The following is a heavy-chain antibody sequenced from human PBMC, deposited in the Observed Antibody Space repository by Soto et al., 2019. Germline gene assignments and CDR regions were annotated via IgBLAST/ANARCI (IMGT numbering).Heavy chain of an antibody. CDR2: IYWDDDK. V-gene: IGHV2-5*02. Sequence: QITLKESGPTLVRPAQTLTLTCDFSGFSLSTYHMGVAWIRQPPGTALEWLALIYWDDDKRYSPSLKDMLAISKDTSSNQVVLTITNIDPGDSATYFCAHAGDYDLLTFDHWGPGTLVTVSS. J-gene: IGHJ4*02. D-gene: IGHD4-17*01. CDR3: AHAGDYDLLTFDH. CDR1: GFSLSTYHMG.